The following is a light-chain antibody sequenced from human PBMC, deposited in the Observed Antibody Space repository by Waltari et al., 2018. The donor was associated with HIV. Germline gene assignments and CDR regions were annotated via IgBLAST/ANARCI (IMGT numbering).Light chain of an antibody. Sequence: QSALTQPASVSRSPGQSTTIPCTGTSSAVGGYKYVSWYQQHPGKAPKLMISEVSNRPSGVTNRFSGSKSGNTASLTISGLQVEDEADYYCSSYTSSSTLYVFGTGTKVTVL. CDR3: SSYTSSSTLYV. CDR1: SSAVGGYKY. J-gene: IGLJ1*01. CDR2: EVS. V-gene: IGLV2-14*01.